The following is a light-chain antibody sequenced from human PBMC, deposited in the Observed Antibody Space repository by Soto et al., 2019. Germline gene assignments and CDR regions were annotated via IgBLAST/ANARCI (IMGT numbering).Light chain of an antibody. CDR2: GAS. CDR1: QGFSSSY. J-gene: IGKJ1*01. V-gene: IGKV3-20*01. CDR3: QQYGSSPRT. Sequence: IVFTQSPGTLSLSPGEGATLSCRASQGFSSSYLAWYQQKPGQAPRLLIYGASSRATGIPDRFSGSGSGTDFTLTISRLEPEDFAVYYCQQYGSSPRTFGQGTKVEIK.